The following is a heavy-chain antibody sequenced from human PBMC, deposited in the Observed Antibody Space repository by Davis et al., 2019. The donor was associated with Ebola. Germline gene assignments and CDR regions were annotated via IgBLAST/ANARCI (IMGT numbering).Heavy chain of an antibody. CDR3: AKVGWDGY. CDR1: GFIFNNYP. V-gene: IGHV3-23*01. J-gene: IGHJ4*02. CDR2: IIGTGDGT. D-gene: IGHD1-26*01. Sequence: PGGSLRLSCAASGFIFNNYPMSWIRQAPGKGLEWVSAIIGTGDGTYYADSVKGRFTISRDNSKNMLYLQMNSLRAEDTAIYYCAKVGWDGYWGQGALVTVSS.